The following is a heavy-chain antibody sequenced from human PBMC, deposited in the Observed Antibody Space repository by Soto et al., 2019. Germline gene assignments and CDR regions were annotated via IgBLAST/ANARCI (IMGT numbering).Heavy chain of an antibody. Sequence: GGSLRLSCAASKFTFSSYSMNWVRQAPGKGLEWVSSISSSSSYIYYADSVKGRFTISRDNAKNSLYLQMNSLRAEDTAVYYCARVGYSSRWLPDYRGQGTLVIVSS. CDR1: KFTFSSYS. J-gene: IGHJ4*02. CDR3: ARVGYSSRWLPDY. D-gene: IGHD6-19*01. V-gene: IGHV3-21*01. CDR2: ISSSSSYI.